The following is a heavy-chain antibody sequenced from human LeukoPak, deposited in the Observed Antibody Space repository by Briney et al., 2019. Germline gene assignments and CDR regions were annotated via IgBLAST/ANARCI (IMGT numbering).Heavy chain of an antibody. J-gene: IGHJ3*02. V-gene: IGHV3-72*01. Sequence: PGGSLRLSCAASGFALSDHCMDWVRRAPGKGLEWVARIRGKLYSDTTEYAASVRVRFTISRDDSKNSLYLQMNSLKTEDTAVYYCARGPSCSGGVCPGAFDIWGQGTMVTVSS. CDR2: IRGKLYSDTT. CDR1: GFALSDHC. CDR3: ARGPSCSGGVCPGAFDI. D-gene: IGHD2-8*02.